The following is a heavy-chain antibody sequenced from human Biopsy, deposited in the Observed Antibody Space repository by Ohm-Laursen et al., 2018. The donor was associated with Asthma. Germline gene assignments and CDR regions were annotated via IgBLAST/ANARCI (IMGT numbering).Heavy chain of an antibody. D-gene: IGHD1-26*01. CDR2: IFFDGSNK. Sequence: SLRLSCTATGFTFHNYVMHWVRQAPGKGLEWVAGIFFDGSNKYYADSVKGRFTISRDNSRNTLHLQMNSLRAEDTAVYYCAKDVFPGWELRRGPDYWGQGTLVTVSS. CDR1: GFTFHNYV. V-gene: IGHV3-30-3*01. J-gene: IGHJ4*02. CDR3: AKDVFPGWELRRGPDY.